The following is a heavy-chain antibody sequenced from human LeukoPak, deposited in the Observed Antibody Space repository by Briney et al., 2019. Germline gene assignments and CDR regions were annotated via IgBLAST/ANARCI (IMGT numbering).Heavy chain of an antibody. CDR3: ARYYYNDNGYSEDAFDI. CDR2: IKEDGSEK. CDR1: GFTFSSYW. J-gene: IGHJ3*02. D-gene: IGHD3-22*01. Sequence: PGGSLRLSCAASGFTFSSYWMSWVRQAPGKGLEWVANIKEDGSEKNYVDSMKGRFTISRDNAKNSLYLQMNSLRAEDTAVYYCARYYYNDNGYSEDAFDIWGQGTMVTVSS. V-gene: IGHV3-7*01.